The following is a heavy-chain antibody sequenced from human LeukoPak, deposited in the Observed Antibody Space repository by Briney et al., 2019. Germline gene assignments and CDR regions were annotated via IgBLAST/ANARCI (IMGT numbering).Heavy chain of an antibody. Sequence: SETLSLTCTVSGGSISSYYWSWIRQPPGKGLEWIGYIYYSGSTNYNPSLKSRVTISVDTSKNQFSLKLSSVTAADTAVYYCARFRVLRFSVLPSTSCMDVWGNGTTVIVSS. CDR2: IYYSGST. CDR3: ARFRVLRFSVLPSTSCMDV. D-gene: IGHD3-3*01. V-gene: IGHV4-59*08. J-gene: IGHJ6*03. CDR1: GGSISSYY.